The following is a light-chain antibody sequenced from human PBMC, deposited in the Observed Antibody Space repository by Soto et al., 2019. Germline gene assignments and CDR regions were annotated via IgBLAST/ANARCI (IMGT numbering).Light chain of an antibody. CDR1: SSDVGGYNY. Sequence: QSALTQPASVSGSPGQSITISCPGTSSDVGGYNYVSWYQQHPGKAPKLMIYEVSNRPSGVSNRFSGSKSGNTASLTISGLQAEDEADYYCSSYTSGSTLVFGTGTKATV. CDR3: SSYTSGSTLV. J-gene: IGLJ1*01. V-gene: IGLV2-14*01. CDR2: EVS.